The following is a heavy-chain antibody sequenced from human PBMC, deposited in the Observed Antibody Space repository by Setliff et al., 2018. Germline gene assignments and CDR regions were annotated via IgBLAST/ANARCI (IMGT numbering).Heavy chain of an antibody. CDR2: IYTSGST. D-gene: IGHD3-3*01. CDR1: GGSISSGSYY. CDR3: AREQSNYDFWSGYYGSYYYYMDV. V-gene: IGHV4-61*09. Sequence: SETLSLTCTVSGGSISSGSYYWSWIRQPAGKGLEWIGHIYTSGSTNYNPSLKSRVTISVDTSKNQFSLKLSSLTAADTAVYYCAREQSNYDFWSGYYGSYYYYMDVWGKGTTVTVSS. J-gene: IGHJ6*03.